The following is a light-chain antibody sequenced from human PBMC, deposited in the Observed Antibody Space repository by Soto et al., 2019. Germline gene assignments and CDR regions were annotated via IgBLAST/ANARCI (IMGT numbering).Light chain of an antibody. J-gene: IGKJ2*01. Sequence: EIVLTQSPVTLSLSPGEGATLSCRASQSVSSSLLAWFQQKPGQAPRLLIHDVSSRATGIPDRFSGSGSGTDFTLSISRLEPENFAVYYCHQYGSSPLTFGQGTKLEIK. CDR2: DVS. CDR1: QSVSSSL. CDR3: HQYGSSPLT. V-gene: IGKV3-20*01.